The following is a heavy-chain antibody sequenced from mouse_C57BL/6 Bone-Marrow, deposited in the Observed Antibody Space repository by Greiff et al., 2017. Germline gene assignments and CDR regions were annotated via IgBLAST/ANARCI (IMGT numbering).Heavy chain of an antibody. CDR1: GYAFSSYW. V-gene: IGHV1-80*01. J-gene: IGHJ3*01. Sequence: VQRVESGAELVKPGASVKISCKASGYAFSSYWMNWVKQRPGKSLEWIGQIYPGDGDTNYNGKFKGKATLTADKSSSTAYMQLSSLTSDDSAVYFWSRGAYWGQGTLVTVSA. CDR2: IYPGDGDT. CDR3: SRGAY.